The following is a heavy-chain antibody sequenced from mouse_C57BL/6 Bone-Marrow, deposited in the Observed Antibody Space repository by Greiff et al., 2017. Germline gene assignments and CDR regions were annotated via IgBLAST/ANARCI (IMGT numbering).Heavy chain of an antibody. D-gene: IGHD3-2*02. Sequence: VQLQQSGAELAKPGASVKLSCKASGYTFTSYWLHWVKQRPGQGLEWIGYINPSSGYTKYNQKFKDKATLTADKSSSTAYMPLSSLTYEDSAVYYCAEGGQLRLSFAYWGQGTLVTVSA. CDR2: INPSSGYT. J-gene: IGHJ3*01. CDR3: AEGGQLRLSFAY. CDR1: GYTFTSYW. V-gene: IGHV1-7*01.